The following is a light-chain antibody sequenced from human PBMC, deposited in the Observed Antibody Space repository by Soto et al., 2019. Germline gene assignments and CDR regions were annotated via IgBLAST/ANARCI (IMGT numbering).Light chain of an antibody. Sequence: DIQLTQSPSFLSASVGDRVTITCRATQGISTYLAWYQQNPGKAPKLPIYTASTLQSGVPSRFSGSGSGTEFTLTISSLRPEDFATYYCQQLKSYPLTFGGGTKVEIK. J-gene: IGKJ4*01. CDR3: QQLKSYPLT. CDR1: QGISTY. V-gene: IGKV1-9*01. CDR2: TAS.